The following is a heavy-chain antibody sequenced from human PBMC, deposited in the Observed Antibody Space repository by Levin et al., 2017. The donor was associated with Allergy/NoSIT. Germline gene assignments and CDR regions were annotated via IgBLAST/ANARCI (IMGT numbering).Heavy chain of an antibody. CDR2: INPSGGST. CDR1: GYTFTSYY. V-gene: IGHV1-46*01. J-gene: IGHJ4*02. D-gene: IGHD5-18*01. CDR3: ARADTAMVNY. Sequence: GESLKISCKASGYTFTSYYMHWVRQAPGQGLEWMGIINPSGGSTSYAQKFQGRVTMTRDTSTSTVYMELSSLRSEDTAVYYCARADTAMVNYWGQGTLVTVSS.